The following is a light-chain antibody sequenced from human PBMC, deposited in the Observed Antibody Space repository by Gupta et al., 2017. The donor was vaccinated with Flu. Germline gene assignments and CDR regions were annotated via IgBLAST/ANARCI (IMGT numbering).Light chain of an antibody. CDR2: AVT. CDR3: SSDTTTYIWV. CDR1: RRDVGANNF. V-gene: IGLV2-14*01. Sequence: QFTLTQPASVSGSPGQSITISCTGTRRDVGANNFVSWFQFHPGKAPKVIIYAVTNRPSGVSYRFSGSKSGNTASLTISGLQAEDEADYYCSSDTTTYIWVFGGGTKVTVL. J-gene: IGLJ3*02.